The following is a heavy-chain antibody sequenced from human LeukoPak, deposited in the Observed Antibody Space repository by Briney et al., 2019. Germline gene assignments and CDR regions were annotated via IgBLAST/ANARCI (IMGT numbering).Heavy chain of an antibody. D-gene: IGHD3-22*01. Sequence: ASVKVSCKASGYTFTSYAMHWVRQAPGQRLEWMGWINAGNGNTKYSQKFQGRVTITRDTSASTAYMELSSLGSEDTAVYYCARGDGYVSRYGMDVWGQGTTVTVSS. V-gene: IGHV1-3*01. CDR2: INAGNGNT. CDR3: ARGDGYVSRYGMDV. CDR1: GYTFTSYA. J-gene: IGHJ6*02.